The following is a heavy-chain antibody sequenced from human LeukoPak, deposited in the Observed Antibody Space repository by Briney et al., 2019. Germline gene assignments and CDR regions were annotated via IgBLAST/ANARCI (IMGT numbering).Heavy chain of an antibody. Sequence: ASVKVSCKASGGTFSSYAISWVRQAPGQGLEWMGGIIPIFGTANYAQKFQGRVTITADGSTSTAYMELSSLRSEDTAVYYCARHYYGSGSYMYYFDYWGQGTLVTVSS. CDR3: ARHYYGSGSYMYYFDY. CDR2: IIPIFGTA. CDR1: GGTFSSYA. J-gene: IGHJ4*02. V-gene: IGHV1-69*13. D-gene: IGHD3-10*01.